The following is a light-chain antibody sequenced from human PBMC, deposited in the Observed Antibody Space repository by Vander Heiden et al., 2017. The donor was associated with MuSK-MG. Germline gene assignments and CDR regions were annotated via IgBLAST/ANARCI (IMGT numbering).Light chain of an antibody. CDR2: EVS. V-gene: IGLV2-8*01. J-gene: IGLJ2*01. CDR3: RSYAGSNFVL. Sequence: QSPLTPPPSASASPGQSVTIACTGNSSDVGGYKYVSWYQQHQVKAPKLMVYEVSKRPSGVPDRFSGSKSGNAASLTVSGLQAEDEADYYCRSYAGSNFVLFGGGTKLNVL. CDR1: SSDVGGYKY.